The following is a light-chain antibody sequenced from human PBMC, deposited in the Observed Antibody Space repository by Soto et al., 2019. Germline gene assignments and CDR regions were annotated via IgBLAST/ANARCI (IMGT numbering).Light chain of an antibody. CDR3: LQDYNFPCT. Sequence: AVQMTQSRSSLSASVGDRVAITFGASQGIRDELGWYQQKPGKAPKLLIYGASTLQSGVPSRFSGSGSGTDFTLTISSLQPDDFATYYCLQDYNFPCTFGQGTRWIS. V-gene: IGKV1-6*01. CDR2: GAS. CDR1: QGIRDE. J-gene: IGKJ1*01.